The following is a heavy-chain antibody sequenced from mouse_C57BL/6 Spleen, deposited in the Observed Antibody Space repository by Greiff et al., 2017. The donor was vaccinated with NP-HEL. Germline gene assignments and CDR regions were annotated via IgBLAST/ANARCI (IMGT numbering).Heavy chain of an antibody. CDR2: IDPNSGGT. Sequence: QVQLQQPGAELVKPGASVKLSCKASGYTFTSYWMHWVKQRPGRGLEWIGRIDPNSGGTKYNEKFKSKATLTVDRPSSTAYMQLSSLTSEDSAVYYCARRYYYGSSSYAMDDWGQGTSVTVSS. D-gene: IGHD1-1*01. J-gene: IGHJ4*01. V-gene: IGHV1-72*01. CDR1: GYTFTSYW. CDR3: ARRYYYGSSSYAMDD.